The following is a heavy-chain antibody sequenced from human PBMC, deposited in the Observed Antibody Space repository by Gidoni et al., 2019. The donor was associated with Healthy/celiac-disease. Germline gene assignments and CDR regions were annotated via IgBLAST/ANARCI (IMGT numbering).Heavy chain of an antibody. Sequence: QVQLVESGGGVVQPGRSLRLTCAAAGFTFSSYAMHWVRKAPGKGLEWVAVISYDGSNKYYADSVKGRFTISRDNSKNTLYLQMNSLRAEDTAVYYCARSITMVREPFDYWGQGTLVTVSS. CDR3: ARSITMVREPFDY. V-gene: IGHV3-30-3*01. CDR2: ISYDGSNK. CDR1: GFTFSSYA. J-gene: IGHJ4*02. D-gene: IGHD3-10*01.